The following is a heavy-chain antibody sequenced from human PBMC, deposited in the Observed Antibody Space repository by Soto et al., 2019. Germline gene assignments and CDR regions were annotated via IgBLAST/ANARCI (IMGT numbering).Heavy chain of an antibody. J-gene: IGHJ6*02. CDR1: GGTFSSYA. CDR2: IIPIFGTA. V-gene: IGHV1-69*06. CDR3: ARDRERNYYGSRDPSYYYYGMDV. D-gene: IGHD3-22*01. Sequence: SVKVSCKASGGTFSSYAISWVRQAPGQGLEWMGGIIPIFGTANYAQKFQGRVTITADKSTSTAYMELSSLRSEDTAVYYCARDRERNYYGSRDPSYYYYGMDVWGQGTTVTVSS.